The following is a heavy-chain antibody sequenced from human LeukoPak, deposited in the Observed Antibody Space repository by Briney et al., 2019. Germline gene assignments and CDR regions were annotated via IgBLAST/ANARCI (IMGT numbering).Heavy chain of an antibody. CDR2: TNPNSGGT. CDR3: ARGKGSTGTSWFDP. Sequence: GASVKVSCKTSGYTFTGYYMHWVRQAPGQGLEWMGWTNPNSGGTNYAQKFQGRVTITRDTSISTAYMELSRLRSDDTAVYYCARGKGSTGTSWFDPWGQGTLVTVSS. CDR1: GYTFTGYY. V-gene: IGHV1-2*02. J-gene: IGHJ5*02. D-gene: IGHD1-1*01.